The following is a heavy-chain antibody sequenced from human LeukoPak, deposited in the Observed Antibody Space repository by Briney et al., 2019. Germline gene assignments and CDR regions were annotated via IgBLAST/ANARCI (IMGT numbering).Heavy chain of an antibody. J-gene: IGHJ4*02. D-gene: IGHD3-22*01. V-gene: IGHV3-15*01. CDR1: GSPSSHPW. CDR2: IKSKTDGGTT. CDR3: TTQECRGYYGDY. Sequence: GGSLRLSCEASGSPSSHPWMSWVRQAPGKGLEWVGRIKSKTDGGTTDYAAPVKGRFTISRDDSKNTLLLQMNSLKTDDTAFYYCTTQECRGYYGDYWGQGTLVTVSS.